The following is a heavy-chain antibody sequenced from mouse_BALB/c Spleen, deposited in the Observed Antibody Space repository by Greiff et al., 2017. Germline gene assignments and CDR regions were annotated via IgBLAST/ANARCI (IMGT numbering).Heavy chain of an antibody. J-gene: IGHJ3*01. CDR2: IWAGGST. D-gene: IGHD2-14*01. CDR3: ARDHRYDEATSKWFAY. V-gene: IGHV2-9*02. Sequence: QVQLKESGPGLVAPSQSLSITCTVSGFSLTSYGVHWVRQPPGKGLEWLGVIWAGGSTNYNSALMSRLSISKDNSKSQVFLKMNSLQTDDTAMYYCARDHRYDEATSKWFAYWGQGTLVTVSA. CDR1: GFSLTSYG.